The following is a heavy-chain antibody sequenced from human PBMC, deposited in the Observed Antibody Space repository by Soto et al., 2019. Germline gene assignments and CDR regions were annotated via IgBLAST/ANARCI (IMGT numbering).Heavy chain of an antibody. Sequence: PSQTLSLTCAISGDSVSSNSAAWNWIRQSPSRGLEWLGRTYYRSKWYYEYPVSVKSRITINPDTSKNQFSLQLNSVTPDDTAVYYCARAVSGVVAWDYGVDWGQGTLVTVSS. V-gene: IGHV6-1*01. CDR1: GDSVSSNSAA. CDR2: TYYRSKWYY. CDR3: ARAVSGVVAWDYGVD. J-gene: IGHJ4*02. D-gene: IGHD4-17*01.